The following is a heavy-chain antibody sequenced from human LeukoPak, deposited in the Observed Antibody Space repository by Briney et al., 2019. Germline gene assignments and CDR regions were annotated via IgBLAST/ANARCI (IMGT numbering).Heavy chain of an antibody. CDR2: IYYSGST. D-gene: IGHD2-15*01. CDR1: GGSISSGDYY. Sequence: SETLSLTCTVSGGSISSGDYYWSWIRQPPGKGLEWIGYIYYSGSTYYNPSLKSRVTISVDTSKNQLSLKLSSVTAADTAVYYCARAKVLDIVVVVAATNFDYWGQGTLVTVSS. J-gene: IGHJ4*02. V-gene: IGHV4-30-4*01. CDR3: ARAKVLDIVVVVAATNFDY.